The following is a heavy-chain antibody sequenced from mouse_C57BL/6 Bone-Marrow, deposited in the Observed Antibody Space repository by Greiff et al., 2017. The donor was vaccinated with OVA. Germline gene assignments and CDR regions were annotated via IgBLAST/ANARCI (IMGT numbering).Heavy chain of an antibody. Sequence: EVQLQQSGAELVRPGSSVTMSCKTSGYTFPSYGINWLKPRPGPGLEWIGYIYIGNGYTAYNEKFKGKANLHSDTSYSTAYMQLSNLTSEYSASYFCARGCYGSRYFYVWGTGTTVSVSS. CDR2: IYIGNGYT. CDR3: ARGCYGSRYFYV. V-gene: IGHV1-58*01. CDR1: GYTFPSYG. D-gene: IGHD1-1*01. J-gene: IGHJ1*03.